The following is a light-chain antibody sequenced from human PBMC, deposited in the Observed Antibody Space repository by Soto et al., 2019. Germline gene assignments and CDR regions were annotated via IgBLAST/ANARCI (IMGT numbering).Light chain of an antibody. J-gene: IGKJ4*01. CDR1: QSVSSY. Sequence: EIVLTQSPATLSLSPGERATLSCRASQSVSSYLAWYPQKPGQAPRVLIYDASNRATGIPARFSGSGSGTDFTLTISSLEPEDFAVYYCQQRSNWPQLTFGGGTKVEIK. V-gene: IGKV3-11*01. CDR2: DAS. CDR3: QQRSNWPQLT.